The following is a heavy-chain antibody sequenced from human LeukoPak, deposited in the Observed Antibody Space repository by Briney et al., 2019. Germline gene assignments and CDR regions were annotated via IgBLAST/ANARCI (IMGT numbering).Heavy chain of an antibody. V-gene: IGHV3-48*03. Sequence: GGSLRLSCAASGFTFSSHEMNWVRQAPGEGLEWISYISTSGSTKYKEDSAKGRFTISRDNAKNSLYLQMNTLRAEDTAVYYCAGSVPYDYFNYWGQGTLVTVSS. D-gene: IGHD3-16*01. CDR2: ISTSGSTK. J-gene: IGHJ4*02. CDR1: GFTFSSHE. CDR3: AGSVPYDYFNY.